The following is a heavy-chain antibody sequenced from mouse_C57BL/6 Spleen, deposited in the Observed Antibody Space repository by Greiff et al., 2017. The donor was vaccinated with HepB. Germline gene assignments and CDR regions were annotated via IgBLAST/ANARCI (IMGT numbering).Heavy chain of an antibody. Sequence: EVKLVESGGGLVKPAGSLKLSCAASGFTFSSYAMSWVRQTPEKRLEWVATISDGGSYTYYPDNVKGRFTISRDNAKNNLYLQMSHLKSEDTAMYYCARVSWLLRFFDYWGQGTTLTVSS. D-gene: IGHD2-3*01. J-gene: IGHJ2*01. CDR1: GFTFSSYA. CDR2: ISDGGSYT. CDR3: ARVSWLLRFFDY. V-gene: IGHV5-4*03.